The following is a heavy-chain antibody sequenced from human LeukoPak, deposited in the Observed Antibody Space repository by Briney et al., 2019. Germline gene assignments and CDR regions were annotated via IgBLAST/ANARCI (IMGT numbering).Heavy chain of an antibody. D-gene: IGHD1-1*01. Sequence: GGSLRLSCAASGFTFTTYTMTWVRQAPGKGLECVSAISGSGTDTYYADSVKGRFTISRDNSRNTLFLQMNSLRAEDTAVYYCAKDRAGTPWADWGQGTLVTVSS. J-gene: IGHJ4*02. CDR2: ISGSGTDT. CDR3: AKDRAGTPWAD. V-gene: IGHV3-23*01. CDR1: GFTFTTYT.